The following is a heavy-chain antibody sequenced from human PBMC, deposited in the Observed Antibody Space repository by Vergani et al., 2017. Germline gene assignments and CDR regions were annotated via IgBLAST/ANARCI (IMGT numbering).Heavy chain of an antibody. V-gene: IGHV4-34*01. CDR3: ARGLDMVRGANYYYYYCGMDV. CDR1: GGSFSGYY. Sequence: QVQLQQWGAGLLKPSETLSLTCAVYGGSFSGYYWSWIRQPPGKGLEWIGEINHSGSTNYNPSLKSRVTISVDTSKNQFSLKMSSVTAADTAVYYCARGLDMVRGANYYYYYCGMDVWGQGTTVTVSS. J-gene: IGHJ6*02. CDR2: INHSGST. D-gene: IGHD3-10*01.